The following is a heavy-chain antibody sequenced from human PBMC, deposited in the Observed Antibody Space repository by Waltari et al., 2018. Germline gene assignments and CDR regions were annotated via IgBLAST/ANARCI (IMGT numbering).Heavy chain of an antibody. J-gene: IGHJ5*02. CDR1: GFTIRNFW. Sequence: EERLVEYGGALVQPGGSLRLSCVASGFTIRNFWMHWVRQVPGKGLVWGSGIDNDGGYVICAESVKGRVTVSRDNSRNTVYLQMDSLRVEDTAVYYCARDKPHSWFDPWGQGTLVTVSS. CDR2: IDNDGGYV. V-gene: IGHV3-74*01. CDR3: ARDKPHSWFDP.